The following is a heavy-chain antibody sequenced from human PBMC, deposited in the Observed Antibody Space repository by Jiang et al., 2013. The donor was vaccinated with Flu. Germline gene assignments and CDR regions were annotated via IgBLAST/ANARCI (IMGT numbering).Heavy chain of an antibody. Sequence: SGPGLVKPSETLSLTCTVSGGSMSSNYWSWIRQPPGKGLEWIGYIYYSGSTNYNPSLKSRVTISVDKSKNQFSLKLSSVTAADTAVYYCARYSSSWYLGWFDPWGQGTLVTVSS. V-gene: IGHV4-59*01. CDR3: ARYSSSWYLGWFDP. CDR1: GGSMSSNY. J-gene: IGHJ5*02. D-gene: IGHD6-13*01. CDR2: IYYSGST.